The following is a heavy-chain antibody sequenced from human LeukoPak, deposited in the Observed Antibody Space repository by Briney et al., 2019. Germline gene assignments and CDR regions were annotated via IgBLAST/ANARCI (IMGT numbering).Heavy chain of an antibody. CDR1: GFTFSSYS. Sequence: GGSLRLSCAASGFTFSSYSMHWVRQAPGKGLEHVSSINSNGDITNHADSVKGRFTISRDNSKSTLYLQMGSLRPDDMAVYYCARDRLTDGGEKPMTITSGGFDCWGQGTLVTVSS. J-gene: IGHJ4*02. CDR3: ARDRLTDGGEKPMTITSGGFDC. V-gene: IGHV3-64*02. CDR2: INSNGDIT. D-gene: IGHD3-16*01.